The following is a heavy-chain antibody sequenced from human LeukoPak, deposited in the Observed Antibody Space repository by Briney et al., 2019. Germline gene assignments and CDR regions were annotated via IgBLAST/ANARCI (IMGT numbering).Heavy chain of an antibody. D-gene: IGHD3-3*01. V-gene: IGHV3-23*01. CDR3: AKVRITILGDFDY. Sequence: GGSLRLSCVASGFMFSSYAMNWVRQTPGKGLEWVSAISNSGAYTYYADSVNGRFTISRDNSKNTLYLQMNSLRAEDTAVYYCAKVRITILGDFDYWGQGTLVTVSA. CDR1: GFMFSSYA. CDR2: ISNSGAYT. J-gene: IGHJ4*02.